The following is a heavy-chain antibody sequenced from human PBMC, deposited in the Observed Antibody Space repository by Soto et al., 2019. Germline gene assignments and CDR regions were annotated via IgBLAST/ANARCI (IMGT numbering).Heavy chain of an antibody. J-gene: IGHJ5*02. CDR3: ARDTLAAAGTVVGFDP. Sequence: ASVKVSCKASGYTFTSYGISWVRQAPGQGLEWMGWISAYNGNTNYAQKLQGRVTMTTDTSTSTAYMELRSLRSDGTAVYYCARDTLAAAGTVVGFDPWGQGTLVTVSS. CDR2: ISAYNGNT. CDR1: GYTFTSYG. D-gene: IGHD6-13*01. V-gene: IGHV1-18*01.